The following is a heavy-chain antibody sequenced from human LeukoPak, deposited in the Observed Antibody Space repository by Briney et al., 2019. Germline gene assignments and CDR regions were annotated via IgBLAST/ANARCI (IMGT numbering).Heavy chain of an antibody. V-gene: IGHV3-48*03. CDR3: ARDVNYYDSSGPDIFDI. CDR2: ISSTAGTM. D-gene: IGHD3-22*01. CDR1: GFTFSSYE. J-gene: IGHJ3*02. Sequence: GGPLRLSCAASGFTFSSYEMNWVRQAPGKGLEWVSYISSTAGTMYYADSVKGRFTISRDNAKNSLYLQMNSLRAEDTAVYHCARDVNYYDSSGPDIFDIWGQGTMVTVSS.